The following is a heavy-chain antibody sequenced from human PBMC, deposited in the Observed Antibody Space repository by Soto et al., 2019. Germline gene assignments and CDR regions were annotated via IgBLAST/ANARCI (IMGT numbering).Heavy chain of an antibody. V-gene: IGHV4-61*01. CDR3: ARIGNLETQALGDFDY. D-gene: IGHD4-4*01. CDR1: GGSVSSGSYY. CDR2: IYYSGST. J-gene: IGHJ4*02. Sequence: QVQLQESGPGLVKPSETLSLTCTVSGGSVSSGSYYWSWIRQPPGKGLELIGYIYYSGSTNYNPSLMSRVTISVDTSTNQFSLKLSSVTAADTAVYYCARIGNLETQALGDFDYWGQGTLVTVSS.